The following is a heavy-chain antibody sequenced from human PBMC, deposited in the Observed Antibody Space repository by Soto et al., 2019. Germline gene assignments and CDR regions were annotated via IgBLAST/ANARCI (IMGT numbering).Heavy chain of an antibody. D-gene: IGHD3-10*01. J-gene: IGHJ6*02. CDR1: GFTFADYD. V-gene: IGHV3-49*03. Sequence: GGSLRLSCTAPGFTFADYDMTWFRQAPGKGLEWVGIIRSRAYVGTTEYAASVKGRFTISRDDSISIAYLQMNSLKNEDTAVYYSSRGEDYYGRPLMDVWGHGTTVTVSS. CDR2: IRSRAYVGTT. CDR3: SRGEDYYGRPLMDV.